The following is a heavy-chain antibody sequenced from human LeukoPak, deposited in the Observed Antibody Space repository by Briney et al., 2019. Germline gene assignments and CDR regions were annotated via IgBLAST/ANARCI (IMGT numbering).Heavy chain of an antibody. Sequence: ASVKVSCKVSGYTLTELSMHWARQAPGKGLEWMGGFDPEDGETIYAQKFQGRVTMTEDTSTDTAYMELSSLRSEDTAVYYCATGTLTEKYGDYYHFDYWGQGTLVTVSS. V-gene: IGHV1-24*01. D-gene: IGHD4-17*01. J-gene: IGHJ4*02. CDR3: ATGTLTEKYGDYYHFDY. CDR2: FDPEDGET. CDR1: GYTLTELS.